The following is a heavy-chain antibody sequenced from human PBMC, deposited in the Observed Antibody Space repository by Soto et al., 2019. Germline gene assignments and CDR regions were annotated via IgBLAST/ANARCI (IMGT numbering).Heavy chain of an antibody. Sequence: SVKVSCKASGGTCSGYAISWVRQAPGQGLEWMGGIIPIFGTANYAQKFQGRVTITADKSTSTAYMELSSLRSEDTAVYYCARDMVRGRGLNYYYGMDVWGQGTTVTVSS. V-gene: IGHV1-69*06. J-gene: IGHJ6*02. CDR2: IIPIFGTA. CDR1: GGTCSGYA. CDR3: ARDMVRGRGLNYYYGMDV. D-gene: IGHD3-10*01.